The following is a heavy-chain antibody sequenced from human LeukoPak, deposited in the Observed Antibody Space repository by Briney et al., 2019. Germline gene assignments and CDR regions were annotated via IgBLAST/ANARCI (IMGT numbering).Heavy chain of an antibody. V-gene: IGHV3-11*04. CDR1: GFTFSDYY. CDR2: ISSSGSTI. J-gene: IGHJ4*02. Sequence: GGSLRLSCAASGFTFSDYYMSWIRQAPGKGLEWVSYISSSGSTIYYADSVKGRFTISRDNAKNSLYLQMNSLRAEDTAVYYCATRNLEWFSIDYWGQGTLVTVSS. D-gene: IGHD3-3*01. CDR3: ATRNLEWFSIDY.